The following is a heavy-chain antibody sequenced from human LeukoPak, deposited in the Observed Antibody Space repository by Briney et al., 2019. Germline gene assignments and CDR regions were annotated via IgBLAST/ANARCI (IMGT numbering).Heavy chain of an antibody. CDR2: ISGDGGST. J-gene: IGHJ4*02. V-gene: IGHV3-43*02. CDR3: ARDPKPGTLDY. D-gene: IGHD1-1*01. CDR1: GFTFDDYA. Sequence: GGSLRLSCAASGFTFDDYAMHWVRQAPGKGLEWVSLISGDGGSTYYAGSVKGRFTISRDNSKNSLYLQMNSLRAEDTAVYYCARDPKPGTLDYWGQGTLVTVSS.